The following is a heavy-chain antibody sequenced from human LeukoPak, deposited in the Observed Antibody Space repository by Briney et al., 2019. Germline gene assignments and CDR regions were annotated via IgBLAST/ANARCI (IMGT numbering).Heavy chain of an antibody. CDR1: GFTVSSNY. J-gene: IGHJ3*02. CDR3: ARGLYSSGWYSAFDI. CDR2: IYSAGFT. D-gene: IGHD6-19*01. V-gene: IGHV3-53*01. Sequence: PGGSLRLSCAASGFTVSSNYMSWVRQAPGKGLEWVSVIYSAGFTYYADSVKGRFSISRDNSKNTLYLQMNTLRAEDTAVYYCARGLYSSGWYSAFDIWGQGTMVTVSS.